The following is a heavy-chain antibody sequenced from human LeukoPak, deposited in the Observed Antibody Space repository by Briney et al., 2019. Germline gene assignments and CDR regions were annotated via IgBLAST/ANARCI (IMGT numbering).Heavy chain of an antibody. CDR2: INWNGGST. CDR3: AREVYSSSWYGKSYYFDY. D-gene: IGHD6-13*01. CDR1: GFTFDDYG. V-gene: IGHV3-20*04. J-gene: IGHJ4*02. Sequence: GGSLRLSCAASGFTFDDYGMSWGRQAPGKGLEWVSGINWNGGSTRYADSVKGRFTISRDNAKNALYLQMNSLRAEDTALYYCAREVYSSSWYGKSYYFDYWGQGTLVTVSS.